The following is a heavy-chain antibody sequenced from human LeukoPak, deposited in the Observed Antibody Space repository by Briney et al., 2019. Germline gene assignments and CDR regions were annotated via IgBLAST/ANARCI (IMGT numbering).Heavy chain of an antibody. D-gene: IGHD4-23*01. CDR2: IWYDGSNK. V-gene: IGHV3-33*01. J-gene: IGHJ4*02. CDR3: ARDLWRVASYGGTLDY. Sequence: GGSLRLSCAASGFSISDHGMHWVRQAPGKGLEWVAVIWYDGSNKYYADSVKGRFTISRDNSKKKLYLQMNSLRAEDTAVYYCARDLWRVASYGGTLDYWGQGTLVTVSS. CDR1: GFSISDHG.